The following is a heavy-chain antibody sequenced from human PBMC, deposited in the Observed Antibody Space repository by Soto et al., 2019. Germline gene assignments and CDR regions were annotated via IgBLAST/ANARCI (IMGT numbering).Heavy chain of an antibody. CDR2: MSHSGGT. CDR1: GGFVSSGTYY. D-gene: IGHD1-1*01. Sequence: QEQLQQWGAGLLKPSETLSLTGAVYGGFVSSGTYYWSWIRQPQGKGLEWIGEMSHSGGTPFNPYVKSRVTISVDTSKNQFALKMSSVTAADTALYYCARVERGTATTVVDAFDIWGPGTMVTVSS. J-gene: IGHJ3*02. CDR3: ARVERGTATTVVDAFDI. V-gene: IGHV4-34*01.